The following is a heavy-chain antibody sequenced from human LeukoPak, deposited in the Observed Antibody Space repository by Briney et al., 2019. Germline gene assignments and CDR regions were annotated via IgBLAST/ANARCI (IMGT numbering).Heavy chain of an antibody. CDR1: GGSISTYY. CDR2: IYYSGST. Sequence: SETLSLTCTVSGGSISTYYWSWIRQPPGKGLEWIGYIYYSGSTNYNPSLKSRVAISVDTSKNQFSLKLSSVTAADTAVYYCARDSKDSSGYYSLFDYWGQGTLVTVSS. CDR3: ARDSKDSSGYYSLFDY. V-gene: IGHV4-59*01. J-gene: IGHJ4*02. D-gene: IGHD3-22*01.